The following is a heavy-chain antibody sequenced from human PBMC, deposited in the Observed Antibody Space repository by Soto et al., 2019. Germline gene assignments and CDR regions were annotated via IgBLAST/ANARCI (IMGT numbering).Heavy chain of an antibody. CDR1: GGSISSYY. CDR3: ARHEPPYSYGVKHDY. Sequence: PSETLSLTCTVSGGSISSYYWSWIRQPAGKGLEWIGRIYTSGSTNYNPSLKNRVTMSVDTSKNQFSLKLSSVTAADTAVYYCARHEPPYSYGVKHDYWGQGTLVTVSS. J-gene: IGHJ4*02. D-gene: IGHD5-18*01. V-gene: IGHV4-4*07. CDR2: IYTSGST.